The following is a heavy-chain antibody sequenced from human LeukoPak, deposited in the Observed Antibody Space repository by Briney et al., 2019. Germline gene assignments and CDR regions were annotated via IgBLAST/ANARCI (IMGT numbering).Heavy chain of an antibody. D-gene: IGHD5-18*01. CDR1: GGSFGGYY. V-gene: IGHV4-34*01. Sequence: SETLSLTCAVYGGSFGGYYWSWIRQPPGKGLEWIGEINHSGSTNYNPSLKSRVTISVDTSKNQFSLKLSSVTAADTAVYYCARGPLGYSYGYLAEYYYYYYGMDVWGQGTTVTVSS. CDR3: ARGPLGYSYGYLAEYYYYYYGMDV. CDR2: INHSGST. J-gene: IGHJ6*02.